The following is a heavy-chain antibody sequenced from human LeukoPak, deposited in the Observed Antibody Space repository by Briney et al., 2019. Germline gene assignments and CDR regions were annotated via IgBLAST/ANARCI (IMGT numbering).Heavy chain of an antibody. Sequence: PGGSLRLSCAASGFTFSSYWMSWVRQAPGKGLEWVAKIRQDGSEKYYVDSVKGRFTISRDNAKNSLYLQMNSLRAEDTAVYYCARFESAGWYPPTYYGMDVWGQGTTVTVSS. V-gene: IGHV3-7*01. CDR3: ARFESAGWYPPTYYGMDV. J-gene: IGHJ6*02. CDR1: GFTFSSYW. D-gene: IGHD6-19*01. CDR2: IRQDGSEK.